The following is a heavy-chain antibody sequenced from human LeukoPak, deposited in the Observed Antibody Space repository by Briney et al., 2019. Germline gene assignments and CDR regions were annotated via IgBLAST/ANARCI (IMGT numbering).Heavy chain of an antibody. CDR1: GFTFSDYY. CDR3: ARVVRVAVAVPYNWFDP. CDR2: ISSSGSTI. V-gene: IGHV3-11*01. J-gene: IGHJ5*02. Sequence: GGSLRLSCAASGFTFSDYYMSWIRQAPGKGLEWVSYISSSGSTIYYADSVKGRFTISRDNAKNSLYLQMNSLRAEDTAVYYCARVVRVAVAVPYNWFDPWGQGTLVTVSS. D-gene: IGHD6-19*01.